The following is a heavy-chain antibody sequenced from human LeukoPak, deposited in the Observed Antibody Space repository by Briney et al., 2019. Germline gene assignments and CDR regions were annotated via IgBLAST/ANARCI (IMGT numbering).Heavy chain of an antibody. V-gene: IGHV4-4*02. D-gene: IGHD3-22*01. Sequence: SGTLSLTCAVSGGSISSSNWWSWVRQPPGKGLEWIGEIYHSGSTNYNPSLKSRVTISVDKSKNQFSLKLSSVTAADTAVYYCARVALGGPPSKYYYDSSGTFIGYYYYGMDVWGQGTTVTVSS. J-gene: IGHJ6*02. CDR2: IYHSGST. CDR3: ARVALGGPPSKYYYDSSGTFIGYYYYGMDV. CDR1: GGSISSSNW.